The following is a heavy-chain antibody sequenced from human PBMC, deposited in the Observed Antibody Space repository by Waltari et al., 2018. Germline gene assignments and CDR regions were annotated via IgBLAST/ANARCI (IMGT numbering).Heavy chain of an antibody. Sequence: QVTLRESGPALVKPTQTLTLTCTFSGFSLSTSGMCVSWIRPPPGKALEWLALIDWDDDKYYSTSLKTRLTISKDTSKNQVVLTMTNMDPVDTATYYCARIRYSYGSSVCDYWGQGTLVTVSS. CDR2: IDWDDDK. V-gene: IGHV2-70*01. CDR3: ARIRYSYGSSVCDY. D-gene: IGHD5-18*01. J-gene: IGHJ4*02. CDR1: GFSLSTSGMC.